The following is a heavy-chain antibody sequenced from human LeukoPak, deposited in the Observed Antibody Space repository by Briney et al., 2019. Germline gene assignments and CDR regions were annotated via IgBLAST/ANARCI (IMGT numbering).Heavy chain of an antibody. Sequence: SETLSLTCTVSGGSISSSSYYWGWIRQPPGKGLEWIGSIYYSGSTYYNPSLKSRVTISVDTSKNQFSLKLSSVTAADTAVYYCARERVRGVITKVRWFDPWGQGTLVTVSS. J-gene: IGHJ5*02. D-gene: IGHD3-10*01. CDR2: IYYSGST. CDR1: GGSISSSSYY. CDR3: ARERVRGVITKVRWFDP. V-gene: IGHV4-39*07.